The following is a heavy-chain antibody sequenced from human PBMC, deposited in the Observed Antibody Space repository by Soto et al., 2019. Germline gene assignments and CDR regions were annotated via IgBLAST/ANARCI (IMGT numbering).Heavy chain of an antibody. V-gene: IGHV4-4*02. CDR2: IYHSGST. D-gene: IGHD3-10*01. CDR3: GIKGSVVVPRGCFAP. J-gene: IGHJ5*02. CDR1: GVSTSPNNW. Sequence: SETLSLPSAVSGVSTSPNNWFGWVRHPPGKGLEWIGEIYHSGSTNYNPSLKSRVTISVDKSKNQFSLKLSSMTAPDPAVYYCGIKGSVVVPRGCFAPWGRGPLAPGSS.